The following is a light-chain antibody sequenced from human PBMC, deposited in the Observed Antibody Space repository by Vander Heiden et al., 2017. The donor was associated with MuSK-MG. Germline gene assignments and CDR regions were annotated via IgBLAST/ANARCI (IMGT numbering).Light chain of an antibody. Sequence: QSALTQPASVSGSPGQSITISCTGTSSDVGGFNYVSWYQPRPGKAPKLMIYDVTNRPSGVSLRFSGSRSGNTASLTISGLQAEDEADYYCSSYTSANTVKFGGGTTLTVL. CDR3: SSYTSANTVK. V-gene: IGLV2-14*03. J-gene: IGLJ2*01. CDR1: SSDVGGFNY. CDR2: DVT.